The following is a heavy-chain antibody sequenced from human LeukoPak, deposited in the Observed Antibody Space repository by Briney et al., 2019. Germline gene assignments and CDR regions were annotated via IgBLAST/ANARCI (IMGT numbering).Heavy chain of an antibody. D-gene: IGHD2-15*01. Sequence: GGSLRLSCAASGFTFSSYSMNWVRQAPGKGLEWVSSISSCSSYIYYADSVKGRFTISRDNAKNSLYLQMNSLRAEDTAVYYCAGVVAATPGDYWGQGTLVTVSS. V-gene: IGHV3-21*01. CDR2: ISSCSSYI. CDR1: GFTFSSYS. CDR3: AGVVAATPGDY. J-gene: IGHJ4*02.